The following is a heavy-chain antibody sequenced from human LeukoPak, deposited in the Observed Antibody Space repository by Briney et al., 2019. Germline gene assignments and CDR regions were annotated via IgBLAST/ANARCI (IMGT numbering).Heavy chain of an antibody. J-gene: IGHJ4*02. CDR3: ARGSNWNYGPPFDY. CDR1: GGSISSGGYY. CDR2: IYYSGST. D-gene: IGHD1-7*01. V-gene: IGHV4-31*03. Sequence: MASQTLSLTCTVSGGSISSGGYYWSWIRQHPGKGLEWIGYIYYSGSTYYNPSLRSRVTISVDTSKNQFSLKLTSVTAADTAVYYCARGSNWNYGPPFDYWGQGTLVTVSS.